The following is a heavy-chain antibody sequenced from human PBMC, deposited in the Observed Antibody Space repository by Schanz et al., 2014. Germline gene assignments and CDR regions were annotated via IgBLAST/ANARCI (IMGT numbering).Heavy chain of an antibody. Sequence: QVQLQESGPGLVKPSETLSLTCAVSGGSISSGGYSWSWIRQPPGKGLEWIGYIFFRGSTYYNPSRKSRVTISIDTPKNQFSLKLSSVTAADTAVYYCARGGRTTYNYYYGMDVWGQGTTVTVSS. J-gene: IGHJ6*02. CDR1: GGSISSGGYS. CDR3: ARGGRTTYNYYYGMDV. V-gene: IGHV4-30-4*07. D-gene: IGHD1-1*01. CDR2: IFFRGST.